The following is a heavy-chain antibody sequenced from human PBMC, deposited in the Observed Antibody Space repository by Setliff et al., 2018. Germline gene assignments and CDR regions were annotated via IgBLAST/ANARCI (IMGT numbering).Heavy chain of an antibody. D-gene: IGHD5-12*01. CDR2: IIPIFGTT. Sequence: SVKVSCKASGGTFINYDISWVRQAPGQGLEWMGGIIPIFGTTNYAQRFQGRVTITTDESTSTAYMELSSLRSEDTAVYYCARERGDIVTTTSYYYYLDVWGKGTTVTVSS. J-gene: IGHJ6*03. CDR1: GGTFINYD. CDR3: ARERGDIVTTTSYYYYLDV. V-gene: IGHV1-69*05.